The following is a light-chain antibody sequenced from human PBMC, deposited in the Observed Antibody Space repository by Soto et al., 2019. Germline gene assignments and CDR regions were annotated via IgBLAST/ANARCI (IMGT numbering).Light chain of an antibody. CDR3: SSYTNTGTLVL. CDR2: EVN. CDR1: TTDVGTYNY. Sequence: QSVLTQPASVSGSPGQSITISFTGSTTDVGTYNYVSWYQHHPGKAPKLMIYEVNNLPSGISNPFSGSKSGNTASLTVSGLQAEDEADYYCSSYTNTGTLVLFGGGTKLTVL. J-gene: IGLJ2*01. V-gene: IGLV2-14*01.